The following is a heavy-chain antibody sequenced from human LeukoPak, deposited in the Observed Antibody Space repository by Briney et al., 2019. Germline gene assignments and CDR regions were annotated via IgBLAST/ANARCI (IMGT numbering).Heavy chain of an antibody. J-gene: IGHJ4*02. V-gene: IGHV1-8*01. Sequence: ASVKVSCKASGYTFTSYDINWVRQATGQGLEWMGWMNPNSGNTGYAQKFQGRVTMTRNTSISTAYMELSSLRSEDTAVYYCARGGFRPKGLDIVDGHDYWGQGTLVTVSS. CDR3: ARGGFRPKGLDIVDGHDY. CDR2: MNPNSGNT. CDR1: GYTFTSYD. D-gene: IGHD2-2*03.